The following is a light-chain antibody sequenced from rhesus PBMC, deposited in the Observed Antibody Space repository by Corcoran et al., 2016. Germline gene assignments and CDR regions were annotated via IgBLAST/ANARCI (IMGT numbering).Light chain of an antibody. J-gene: IGKJ3*01. CDR1: QRISSF. CDR3: QKYSSSPFT. V-gene: IGKV3-53*02. Sequence: QVILTQSPATLSLSPGERATLSCRASQRISSFLAWYQQKPGQALKLLIYGTSNRAPGIPDRFSGSGSETDFTLTINSLEPEDSAVYYCQKYSSSPFTFGPGTKLDI. CDR2: GTS.